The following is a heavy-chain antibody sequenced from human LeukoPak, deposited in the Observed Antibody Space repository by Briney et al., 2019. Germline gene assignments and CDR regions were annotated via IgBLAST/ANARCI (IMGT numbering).Heavy chain of an antibody. CDR3: ARDSPFAYCGGDCAEYFDY. D-gene: IGHD2-21*01. J-gene: IGHJ4*02. CDR1: GYTFTGYY. CDR2: IIPNSGGT. V-gene: IGHV1-2*02. Sequence: ASVKVSCKASGYTFTGYYMHWVRQAPGQGLEWMGWIIPNSGGTNYAQKFQGRVTMTRDTSISTAYMELSRLRSDDTAVYYCARDSPFAYCGGDCAEYFDYWGQGTLVTVSS.